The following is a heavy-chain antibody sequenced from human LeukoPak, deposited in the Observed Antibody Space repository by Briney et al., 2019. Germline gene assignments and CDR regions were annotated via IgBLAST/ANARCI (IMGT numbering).Heavy chain of an antibody. CDR2: ISSDGVTT. CDR1: GFTFSSYA. J-gene: IGHJ4*02. CDR3: ARGNLFNFDY. Sequence: GGSLRLSCAASGFTFSSYAMHWVRQAPGKGLEYVSAISSDGVTTYYANSVKGRYTIPRDNSKNTLYLQVGSLRVEDVAVYYCARGNLFNFDYWGQGTLVTVSS. V-gene: IGHV3-64*01. D-gene: IGHD3-10*02.